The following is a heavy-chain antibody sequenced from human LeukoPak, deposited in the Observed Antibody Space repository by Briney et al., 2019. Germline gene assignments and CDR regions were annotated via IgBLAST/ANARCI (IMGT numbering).Heavy chain of an antibody. D-gene: IGHD3-9*01. Sequence: SETLSLTCTVSGGSISSYYWSWIRQPAGKGLEWIGRISTSGSTNYNPSLKSRVTMSVDTSKNQFSLKLSSVTAADTAVYYCARDWFGILTGYYIAWFDPWGQGTLVTVPS. CDR2: ISTSGST. CDR1: GGSISSYY. CDR3: ARDWFGILTGYYIAWFDP. V-gene: IGHV4-4*07. J-gene: IGHJ5*02.